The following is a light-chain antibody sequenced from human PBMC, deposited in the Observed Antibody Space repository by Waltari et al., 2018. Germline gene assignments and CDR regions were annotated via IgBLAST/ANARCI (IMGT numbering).Light chain of an antibody. CDR3: QHHFRLPAT. V-gene: IGKV3-20*01. Sequence: IMLTQSPGTLSLSPGERATLSCRASQSISRYLAWYQQKPGQAPRLLNYAASTRANVSPDMFSGSVSGTDFSLTISGLEPEDSAVYYCQHHFRLPATFGQGTKVEIK. J-gene: IGKJ1*01. CDR2: AAS. CDR1: QSISRY.